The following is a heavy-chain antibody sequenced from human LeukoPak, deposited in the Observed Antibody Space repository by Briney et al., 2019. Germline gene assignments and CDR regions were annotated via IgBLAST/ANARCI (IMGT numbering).Heavy chain of an antibody. CDR2: MTTSGNTI. Sequence: GGSLRLSCVVSGITFSGYSMIWVRQAPGKGLEWLSFMTTSGNTIFYAESVKDRFTISRDNAKKSLYPQMNSLRDEDTAVYYCAKEVRDFAGFDYWGQGTLVTVSS. D-gene: IGHD3/OR15-3a*01. CDR3: AKEVRDFAGFDY. V-gene: IGHV3-48*02. CDR1: GITFSGYS. J-gene: IGHJ4*02.